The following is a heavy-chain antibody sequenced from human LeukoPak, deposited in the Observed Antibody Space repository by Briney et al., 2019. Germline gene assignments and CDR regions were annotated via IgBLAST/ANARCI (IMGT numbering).Heavy chain of an antibody. CDR3: VSPRGFSYGYFDY. CDR2: IFYSKNT. CDR1: GCSISSSSAY. V-gene: IGHV4-39*01. D-gene: IGHD5-18*01. Sequence: SETLSLPCTVSGCSISSSSAYWGWIRQPPGKGLEWIGSIFYSKNTHYNPALKSRVTISAETTKNQISLTQSSVSGTDTAVYYCVSPRGFSYGYFDYWGQGTLVTVSS. J-gene: IGHJ4*02.